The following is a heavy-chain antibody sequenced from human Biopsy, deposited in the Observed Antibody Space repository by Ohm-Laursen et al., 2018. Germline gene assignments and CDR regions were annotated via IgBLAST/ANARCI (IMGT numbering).Heavy chain of an antibody. D-gene: IGHD6-13*01. CDR1: GFSFDNHV. Sequence: SLRLSCAASGFSFDNHVMHWVRQAPGKGLEWVSGISWNSDSIGYADSVRGRFTISRDNAKNSLYLQMNSLRSEDTALYYCAKDRYPSSWHYYYGMDVWGQGTTVTVSS. J-gene: IGHJ6*02. V-gene: IGHV3-9*01. CDR3: AKDRYPSSWHYYYGMDV. CDR2: ISWNSDSI.